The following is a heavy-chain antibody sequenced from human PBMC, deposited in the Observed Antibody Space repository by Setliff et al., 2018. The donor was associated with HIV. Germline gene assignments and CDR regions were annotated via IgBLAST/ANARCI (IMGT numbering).Heavy chain of an antibody. CDR2: IWFDGGNK. Sequence: GGSLRLSCAASGFTFNNYGMHWVRLAPGKGLEWVAYIWFDGGNKYYADSVKGRFFISRDNSRNTLHLQMNSLRAEDMALYYCAKGAGGGTYVSDYYYMDVWGKGTTVTVSS. V-gene: IGHV3-30*02. CDR1: GFTFNNYG. CDR3: AKGAGGGTYVSDYYYMDV. D-gene: IGHD1-26*01. J-gene: IGHJ6*03.